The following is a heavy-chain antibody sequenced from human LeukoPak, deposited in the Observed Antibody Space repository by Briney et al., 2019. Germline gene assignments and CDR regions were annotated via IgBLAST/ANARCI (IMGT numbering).Heavy chain of an antibody. J-gene: IGHJ4*02. CDR3: ARARGAVAIDY. CDR2: INHSGNT. Sequence: PSETLSLTCTVSGGSISSYYWSWIRQPPGKGLEWIGEINHSGNTNYNPSLKSRVTLSVDTSKNQFSLKLSSVTAADRAVYYCARARGAVAIDYWGQGTLVTVSS. D-gene: IGHD6-19*01. CDR1: GGSISSYY. V-gene: IGHV4-34*01.